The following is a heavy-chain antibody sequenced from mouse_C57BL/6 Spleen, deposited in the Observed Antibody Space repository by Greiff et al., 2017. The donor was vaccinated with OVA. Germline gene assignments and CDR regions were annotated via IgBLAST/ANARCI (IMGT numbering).Heavy chain of an antibody. CDR3: ARSVGDYVGDYCY. CDR2: IDPKDGST. CDR1: GYTFTSYD. V-gene: IGHV1-85*01. J-gene: IGHJ2*01. D-gene: IGHD2-13*01. Sequence: QVHVKQSGPELVKPGASVKLSCKASGYTFTSYDINWVKQRPGQGLEWIGWIDPKDGSTKYNEKFKGKATFTVNTSSITAYMELHSLTSEDAAVYLCARSVGDYVGDYCYWGQGLTLTVSS.